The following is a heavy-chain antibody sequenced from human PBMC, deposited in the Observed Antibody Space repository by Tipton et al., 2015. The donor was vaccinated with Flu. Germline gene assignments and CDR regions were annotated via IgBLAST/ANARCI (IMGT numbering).Heavy chain of an antibody. CDR2: ISPFNGKT. CDR3: AREGTLVRGAAYYYYGMDV. V-gene: IGHV1-18*01. Sequence: QLVQSGAEVKKPGASVKVSCKASGNTFVTYGMSWVRQVPGQGLEWMGWISPFNGKTNYAQKFQGRVTMTTDTSTSTAYMELRSLRSDDTAIYYCAREGTLVRGAAYYYYGMDVWGQGTTVTVSS. D-gene: IGHD3-10*01. CDR1: GNTFVTYG. J-gene: IGHJ6*02.